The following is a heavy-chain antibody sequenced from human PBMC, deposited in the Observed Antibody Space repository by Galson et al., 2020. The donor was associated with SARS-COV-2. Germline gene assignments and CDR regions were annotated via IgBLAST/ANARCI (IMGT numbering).Heavy chain of an antibody. J-gene: IGHJ4*02. CDR2: INPNSGGT. V-gene: IGHV1-2*02. CDR3: ARDPYYGSGATDY. CDR1: GYTFTGHY. D-gene: IGHD3-10*01. Sequence: ASVKVSCKASGYTFTGHYMHWVRQAPGQGLEWMGWINPNSGGTNYAQKFQGRVTMTRDTSISTAYMELSRLRSDDTAVYYCARDPYYGSGATDYWGQGTLVTVSS.